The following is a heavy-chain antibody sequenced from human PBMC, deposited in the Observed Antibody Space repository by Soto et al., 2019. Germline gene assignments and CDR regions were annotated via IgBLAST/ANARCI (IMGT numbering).Heavy chain of an antibody. Sequence: EVQLLESGGGLVQPGGSLRLSCAASGFTFSSYAMSWVRQAPGKGLEWVSAIRGSGGSTYYADSVKGRFTISRDNAKNTLCLQMNSLRAEDTALYYGAGGERFSGCSYGYPVPWFNWVQGTLVTVSS. D-gene: IGHD5-18*01. CDR3: AGGERFSGCSYGYPVPWFN. J-gene: IGHJ4*02. CDR2: IRGSGGST. V-gene: IGHV3-23*01. CDR1: GFTFSSYA.